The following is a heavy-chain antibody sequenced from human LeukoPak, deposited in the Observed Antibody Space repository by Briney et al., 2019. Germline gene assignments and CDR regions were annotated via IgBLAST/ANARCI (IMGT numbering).Heavy chain of an antibody. D-gene: IGHD1-1*01. CDR3: ARGWRMSVP. J-gene: IGHJ5*02. Sequence: GRSLRLSCAASGFTFSSYAMHWVRQAPGKGLEWVAVISYDGSSKYYADSVKGRFTISRDNSKNTLYLQMNSLTTEDTAVYYCARGWRMSVPWGQGTLVTVSS. CDR2: ISYDGSSK. V-gene: IGHV3-30*04. CDR1: GFTFSSYA.